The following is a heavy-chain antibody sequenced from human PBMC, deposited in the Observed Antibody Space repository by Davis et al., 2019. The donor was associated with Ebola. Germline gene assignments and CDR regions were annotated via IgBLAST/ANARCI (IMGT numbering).Heavy chain of an antibody. CDR3: ARGQPYASRQGWFDP. V-gene: IGHV4-31*03. CDR2: IYYSGST. CDR1: GGSISRGGFY. D-gene: IGHD6-13*01. Sequence: MPSETLSLTCTVSGGSISRGGFYWTWIRQHPVKGLEWIGYIYYSGSTYYNPSLKSRVTISVDTSKNQFSLKLNSVTAADTAVYFCARGQPYASRQGWFDPWGQGALVTVTS. J-gene: IGHJ5*02.